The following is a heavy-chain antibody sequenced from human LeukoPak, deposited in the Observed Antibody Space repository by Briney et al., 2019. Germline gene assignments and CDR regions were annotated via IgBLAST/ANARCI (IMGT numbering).Heavy chain of an antibody. CDR1: GGSISSGDYY. D-gene: IGHD3-3*02. Sequence: SQTLSLTCTVSGGSISSGDYYWSWIRQPPGKGLEWIGRIYTSGSTNYNPSLKSRVTMSVDTSKNQFSLNLSSVTAADTAVYYCARGTVRIIFGFDYWGQGTLVTVSS. CDR3: ARGTVRIIFGFDY. V-gene: IGHV4-61*02. CDR2: IYTSGST. J-gene: IGHJ4*02.